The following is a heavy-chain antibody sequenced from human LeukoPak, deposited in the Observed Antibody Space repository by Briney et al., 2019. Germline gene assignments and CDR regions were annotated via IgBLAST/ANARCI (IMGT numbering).Heavy chain of an antibody. V-gene: IGHV3-48*02. CDR1: GFTFSRYS. D-gene: IGHD3-22*01. CDR2: ISSSSSSI. CDR3: ARGHDYDSSGFFDY. Sequence: PGGSLRLSCAASGFTFSRYSMNWVRQAPGKGLEWLSYISSSSSSIYYADSVKGRFTISRDNAKNSLYLQMNSLRDEDTAVYYCARGHDYDSSGFFDYWGQGTLVTVSS. J-gene: IGHJ4*02.